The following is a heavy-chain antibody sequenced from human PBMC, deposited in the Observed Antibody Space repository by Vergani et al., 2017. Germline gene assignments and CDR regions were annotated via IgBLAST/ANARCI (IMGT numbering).Heavy chain of an antibody. V-gene: IGHV4-34*01. CDR1: GESFSGHY. CDR3: AVRPRVNMVRGEILTKRTFDY. D-gene: IGHD3-10*01. Sequence: QVHLQQWGTGLLKPSETLSLTCEVQGESFSGHYWSWIRQPPGKGLEWIGEINDNGYTNYNPLFESRVIVSADTSKNQFSRKLMSVTAADTAMYFCAVRPRVNMVRGEILTKRTFDYWSPGTLVTVSS. CDR2: INDNGYT. J-gene: IGHJ4*02.